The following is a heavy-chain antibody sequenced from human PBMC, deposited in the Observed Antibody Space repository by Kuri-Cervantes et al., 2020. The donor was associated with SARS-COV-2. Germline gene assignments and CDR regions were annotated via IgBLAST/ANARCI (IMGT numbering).Heavy chain of an antibody. CDR3: ARVHKAGATYYYYYMDV. CDR2: ISSSSYI. V-gene: IGHV3-21*01. D-gene: IGHD3-10*01. CDR1: GTTFSSYG. J-gene: IGHJ6*03. Sequence: GQSLRLSCAASGTTFSSYGMHWVRQAPGKGLEWVSSISSSSYIYYADSVEGRFTISRDNAKNSLYLQMNSLRAEDTAVNYCARVHKAGATYYYYYMDVWGKGTTVTVSS.